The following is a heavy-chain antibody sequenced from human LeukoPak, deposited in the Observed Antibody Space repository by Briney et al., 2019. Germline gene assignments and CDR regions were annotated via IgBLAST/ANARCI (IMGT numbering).Heavy chain of an antibody. Sequence: PSETLSLTLAGYGGSLHGLYWGWVRQPPGKGLGGIGEINHSGSTNYNPSLKSRVTISVDTSKNQFSLKLSSVTAADTAVYYCARGPRIAVAGIWGQGTLVTVSS. V-gene: IGHV4-34*01. CDR1: GGSLHGLY. CDR3: ARGPRIAVAGI. D-gene: IGHD6-19*01. J-gene: IGHJ4*02. CDR2: INHSGST.